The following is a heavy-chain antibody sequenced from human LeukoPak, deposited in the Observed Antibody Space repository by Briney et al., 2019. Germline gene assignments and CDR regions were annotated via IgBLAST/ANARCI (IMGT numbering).Heavy chain of an antibody. CDR1: GFTFSSYA. CDR3: ARGDDYGDHLDY. D-gene: IGHD4-17*01. CDR2: ISGSGGST. Sequence: GGSLRLSCAASGFTFSSYAMSWVRQAPGKGLEWVSAISGSGGSTYYADSVKGRFTISRDNSKNTLYLQMNSLRAEDTAVYYCARGDDYGDHLDYWGQGTLVTVSS. J-gene: IGHJ4*02. V-gene: IGHV3-23*01.